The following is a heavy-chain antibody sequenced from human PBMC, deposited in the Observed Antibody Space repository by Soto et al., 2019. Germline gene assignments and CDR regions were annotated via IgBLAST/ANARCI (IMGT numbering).Heavy chain of an antibody. J-gene: IGHJ4*02. D-gene: IGHD1-26*01. CDR3: ARRGSGSYYDY. V-gene: IGHV3-23*01. Sequence: EVQLLESGGGLVQPGGSLRLSCAASGFTFSSYAMRWVSQAPGKGLEWVSAISGSGGSTYYADSVKGRFTISRDNSKNTLYLQMNRLRAEDTAVYYCARRGSGSYYDYWGQGTLVTVSS. CDR1: GFTFSSYA. CDR2: ISGSGGST.